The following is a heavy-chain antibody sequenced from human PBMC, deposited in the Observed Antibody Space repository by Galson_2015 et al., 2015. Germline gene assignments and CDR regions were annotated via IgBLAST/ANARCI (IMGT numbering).Heavy chain of an antibody. CDR1: GFTFDDYA. CDR3: AKDTGRMVRGVHDY. Sequence: SLRLSCAASGFTFDDYAMHWVRQAPGKGLEWVLGISWNSGSIVYADSVKGRFTISRENAKNSLYLQMNSLRGEDTALYYCAKDTGRMVRGVHDYWGQGTLVIVSS. D-gene: IGHD3-10*01. V-gene: IGHV3-9*01. CDR2: ISWNSGSI. J-gene: IGHJ4*02.